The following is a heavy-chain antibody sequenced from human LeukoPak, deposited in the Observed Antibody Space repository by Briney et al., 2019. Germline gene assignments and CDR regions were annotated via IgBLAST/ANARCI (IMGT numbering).Heavy chain of an antibody. CDR2: IYHSGST. Sequence: PSETPSLPCTVPGYSLSSGYYWGWLWQPPGKRLEWIGSIYHSGSTYYTPSLKSRVTISVDTSKNQFSLKLSSVTAADTAVYYCARVHSGYDWGYYFDYWGQGTLVTVSS. D-gene: IGHD5-12*01. CDR3: ARVHSGYDWGYYFDY. CDR1: GYSLSSGYY. J-gene: IGHJ4*02. V-gene: IGHV4-38-2*02.